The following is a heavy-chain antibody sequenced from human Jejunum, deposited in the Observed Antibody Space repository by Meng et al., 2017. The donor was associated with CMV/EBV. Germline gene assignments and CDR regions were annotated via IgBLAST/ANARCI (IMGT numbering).Heavy chain of an antibody. CDR1: GYTCTNYA. V-gene: IGHV7-4-1*02. D-gene: IGHD3-10*01. CDR2: INSNTGNP. CDR3: ARKYLSGSGIDY. Sequence: SCNASGYTCTNYALNGVRQAPGQGLKWVGVINSNTGNPMYAPGFTGRFVFSLDTSVNTAYLQINSLRAEDTAVYFCARKYLSGSGIDYWGQGTLVTVSS. J-gene: IGHJ4*02.